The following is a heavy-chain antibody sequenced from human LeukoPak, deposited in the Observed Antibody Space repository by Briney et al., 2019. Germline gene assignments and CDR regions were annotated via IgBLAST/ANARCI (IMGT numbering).Heavy chain of an antibody. J-gene: IGHJ4*02. CDR3: VRSLDY. V-gene: IGHV3-23*01. Sequence: GGPLRLSCAASGFPFSTYAMNWVRQAPGKGLEWVSVITGSGGFTQYADSVKGRFTISRDNSKNTVYPQMNSLRVEDTALYYCVRSLDYWGQGTLVTVSS. CDR1: GFPFSTYA. CDR2: ITGSGGFT.